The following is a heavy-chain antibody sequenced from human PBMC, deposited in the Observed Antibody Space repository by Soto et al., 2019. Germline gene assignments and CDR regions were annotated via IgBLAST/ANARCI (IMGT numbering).Heavy chain of an antibody. CDR2: ISGSGGST. D-gene: IGHD2-15*01. V-gene: IGHV3-23*01. J-gene: IGHJ1*01. Sequence: GGSLRLSCAASGFTFSSYAMSWVRQAPGKGLEWVSAISGSGGSTYYADSVKGRFTISRDNSKNTLYLQMNSLRAEDTAVYYCAKLSDFVVVVAARLNGYFQHWGQGTLVTVSS. CDR1: GFTFSSYA. CDR3: AKLSDFVVVVAARLNGYFQH.